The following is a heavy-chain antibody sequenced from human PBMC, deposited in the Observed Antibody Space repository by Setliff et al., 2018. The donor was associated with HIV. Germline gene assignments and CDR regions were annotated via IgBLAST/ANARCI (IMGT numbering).Heavy chain of an antibody. CDR1: GYTFTSYY. CDR3: ARDCSSTSCPGSFNYYYYYYHMDV. D-gene: IGHD2-2*01. V-gene: IGHV1-46*03. Sequence: ASVKVSCKASGYTFTSYYMHWVRQAPGQGLEWMGTINPSGGSTSYAQKFQGRVTMTRDTSTSTVYMELSSLRSEDTAVYYCARDCSSTSCPGSFNYYYYYYHMDVWGKGTTVTVSS. CDR2: INPSGGST. J-gene: IGHJ6*03.